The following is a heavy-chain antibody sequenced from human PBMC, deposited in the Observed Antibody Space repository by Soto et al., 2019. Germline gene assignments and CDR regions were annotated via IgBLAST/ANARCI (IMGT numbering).Heavy chain of an antibody. Sequence: GGSLRLSCAASGFTFSSYGMHWVRQAPGKGLDWVAVIWYDGSNKYYADSVKGRFTISRDNSKNTLYLQMNSLRAEDTAVYYCAKGPSMIVFPPWFDPWGQGTLVTAPQ. CDR1: GFTFSSYG. D-gene: IGHD3-22*01. J-gene: IGHJ5*02. V-gene: IGHV3-33*06. CDR3: AKGPSMIVFPPWFDP. CDR2: IWYDGSNK.